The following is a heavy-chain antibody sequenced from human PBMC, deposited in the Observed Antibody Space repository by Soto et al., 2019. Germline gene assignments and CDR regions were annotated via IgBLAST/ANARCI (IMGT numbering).Heavy chain of an antibody. CDR2: IIPITGTE. D-gene: IGHD6-6*01. CDR3: ARKYSRSSQYLYFDV. V-gene: IGHV1-69*01. CDR1: GGTFSSYA. J-gene: IGHJ2*01. Sequence: QVQLVQSGAEVKKPGSSVKVSCKVSGGTFSSYAIGWVRQAPGQGLEWMGGIIPITGTENYAQKFQGRVTITANESTTTVYMELSSLRSEDTAVYYCARKYSRSSQYLYFDVWGRGTLVTVSS.